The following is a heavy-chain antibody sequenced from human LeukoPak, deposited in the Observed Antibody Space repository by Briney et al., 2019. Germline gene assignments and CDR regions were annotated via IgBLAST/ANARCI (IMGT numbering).Heavy chain of an antibody. CDR2: ISWNSGSI. CDR3: ARDALGNDSSWDDYFDY. J-gene: IGHJ4*02. D-gene: IGHD6-13*01. CDR1: GFTFDDYA. V-gene: IGHV3-9*01. Sequence: GGSLRLSCAASGFTFDDYAMHWVRQAPGKGLEWVSGISWNSGSIGYADSVKGRFTISRDNAKNSLYLQMNSLRAEDTAVYYCARDALGNDSSWDDYFDYWGQGTLVTVSS.